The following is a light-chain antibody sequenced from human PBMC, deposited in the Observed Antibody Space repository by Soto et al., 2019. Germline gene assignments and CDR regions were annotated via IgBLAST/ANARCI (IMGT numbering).Light chain of an antibody. J-gene: IGLJ1*01. CDR2: EVN. Sequence: QSVLTQPASVSGSPGQSITISCTGTSSDVGSYDAVSWYQHHPGKVPKLMIYEVNKRPSGVSYRFSGSKSGNTASLTISGLQAEDEADYHCCSYAGTSYVFGSGTKVTVL. CDR3: CSYAGTSYV. CDR1: SSDVGSYDA. V-gene: IGLV2-23*02.